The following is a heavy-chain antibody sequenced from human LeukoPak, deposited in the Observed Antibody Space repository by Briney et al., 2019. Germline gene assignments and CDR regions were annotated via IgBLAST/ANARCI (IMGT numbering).Heavy chain of an antibody. CDR2: CHYSGST. D-gene: IGHD3-3*01. J-gene: IGHJ4*02. CDR3: ARHSPRFLEYLDY. CDR1: GGSISSDY. V-gene: IGHV4-59*08. Sequence: SETLSLSCTVSGGSISSDYWSWIRQSPGKGLEWIGYCHYSGSTNSNPSLNGRVTFSVDRPRNQFSLKLTSVTAADTAVYYCARHSPRFLEYLDYWGQGTLVAVSS.